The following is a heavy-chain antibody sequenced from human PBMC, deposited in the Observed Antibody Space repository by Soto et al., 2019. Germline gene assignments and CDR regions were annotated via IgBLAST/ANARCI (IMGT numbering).Heavy chain of an antibody. CDR2: ISPSGSTI. V-gene: IGHV3-48*03. J-gene: IGHJ6*02. CDR1: GFSFSDYE. CDR3: VRDAPSADFWSGYSYGMDV. D-gene: IGHD3-3*01. Sequence: PGGSLRLSCAASGFSFSDYEMNWVRQSPGKGLEWVSYISPSGSTIYYAEFVRGRFTISRDNAKNSVHLQMNSLRAEDTAVYHCVRDAPSADFWSGYSYGMDVWGQGATVTVSS.